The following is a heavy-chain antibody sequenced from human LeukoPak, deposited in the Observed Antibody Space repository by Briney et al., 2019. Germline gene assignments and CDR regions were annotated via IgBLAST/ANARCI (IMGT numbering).Heavy chain of an antibody. J-gene: IGHJ3*01. D-gene: IGHD1/OR15-1a*01. CDR3: AKDLAVGTTPRVYAFDV. CDR2: VIWNSGVI. Sequence: PGGSLRLSCAASGFTFNDYAMHWVRQIPGKGLEWVGGVIWNSGVIAYGASVKGRSTISRDNDKNSLYLQVHSLTFEDTALYYCAKDLAVGTTPRVYAFDVWGQGALVTVSS. CDR1: GFTFNDYA. V-gene: IGHV3-9*01.